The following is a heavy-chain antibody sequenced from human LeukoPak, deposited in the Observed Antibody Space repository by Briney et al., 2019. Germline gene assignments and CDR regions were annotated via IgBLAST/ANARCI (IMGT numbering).Heavy chain of an antibody. CDR1: GFTVSSNY. J-gene: IGHJ6*02. CDR3: ARADYYYYGMDV. V-gene: IGHV3-66*01. Sequence: GGSLRLSCAASGFTVSSNYMSWVRQAPGKGLEWVSVIYSGGSTYYADSVKGRLTISRDNSKNTLYLQMNSLRAEDTAVYYCARADYYYYGMDVWGQGTTVTVSS. CDR2: IYSGGST.